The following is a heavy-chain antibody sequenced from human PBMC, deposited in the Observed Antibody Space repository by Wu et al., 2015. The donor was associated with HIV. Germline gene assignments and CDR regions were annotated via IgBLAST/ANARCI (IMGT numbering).Heavy chain of an antibody. CDR1: GYTFIDYY. CDR3: ARLQSLHGLYSNADY. Sequence: VQLLQSGPELKKPGPSVMVSCKASGYTFIDYYIYWVRKTPGQGLEWMGWINPNRGGIKYVQKFQGRVTMTRDTAVSTAYMELNSLRSDDTAVYYCARLQSLHGLYSNADYWGQGTLVTVSS. CDR2: INPNRGGI. J-gene: IGHJ4*02. V-gene: IGHV1-2*02. D-gene: IGHD4-11*01.